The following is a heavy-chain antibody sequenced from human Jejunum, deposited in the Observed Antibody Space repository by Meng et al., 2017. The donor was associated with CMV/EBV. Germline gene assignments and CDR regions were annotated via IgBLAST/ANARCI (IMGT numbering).Heavy chain of an antibody. CDR3: ARGAMSFES. V-gene: IGHV3-66*01. Sequence: QLVEAGGGLVRPGGSLRLSCAVSGISVTTNYMTWVRQTPGKGLEWVSVIYSGGDKTYYADSVKGRFTISRDSSRNTLYLQMTSLRAGDTALYYCARGAMSFESWGQGTLVTVSS. J-gene: IGHJ5*01. CDR2: IYSGGDKT. CDR1: GISVTTNY.